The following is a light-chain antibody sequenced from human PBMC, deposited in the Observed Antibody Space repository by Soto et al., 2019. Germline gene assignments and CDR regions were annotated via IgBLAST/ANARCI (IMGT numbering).Light chain of an antibody. CDR1: SSNLGSGFD. Sequence: QSVLTQPPSVSGAPGQRVTISCTGSSSNLGSGFDVQWYQQLPGTAPKLPIYGNSNRPSGVPDRFSGSKSGTSASLAINGLQAEDEAHYYCQSYDNSLSGSWVFGGGTKLTVL. J-gene: IGLJ3*02. V-gene: IGLV1-40*01. CDR2: GNS. CDR3: QSYDNSLSGSWV.